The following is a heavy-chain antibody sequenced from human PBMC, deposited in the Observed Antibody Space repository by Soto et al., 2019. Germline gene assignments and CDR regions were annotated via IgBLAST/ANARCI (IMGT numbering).Heavy chain of an antibody. CDR2: IYPGDSDT. J-gene: IGHJ6*02. CDR3: ARSPYSYCSGGSCYSPWDYGMDV. Sequence: GESLKISCKGSGYSFTRYWIGWVRQMPGKGLEWMGIIYPGDSDTRYSPSFQGQVTISADRSISTAYLQWSSLKASDTAMYYCARSPYSYCSGGSCYSPWDYGMDVWGQGTTVTVSS. D-gene: IGHD2-15*01. CDR1: GYSFTRYW. V-gene: IGHV5-51*01.